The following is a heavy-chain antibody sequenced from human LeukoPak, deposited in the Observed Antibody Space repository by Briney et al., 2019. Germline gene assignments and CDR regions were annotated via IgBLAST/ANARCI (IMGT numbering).Heavy chain of an antibody. Sequence: GASVKVSCKASGYTFTDDYIHWVRQAPGQGLEWMGWINANSGGTNYAQKFYARVTMTRDTSISTAYMELSRLRSDDTAVFYCARSPHILTGENFDFWGQGTLVTVSS. CDR3: ARSPHILTGENFDF. J-gene: IGHJ4*02. V-gene: IGHV1-2*02. CDR1: GYTFTDDY. CDR2: INANSGGT. D-gene: IGHD3-9*01.